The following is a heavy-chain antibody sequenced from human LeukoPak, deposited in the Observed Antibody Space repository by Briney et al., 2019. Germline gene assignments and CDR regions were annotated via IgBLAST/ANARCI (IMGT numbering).Heavy chain of an antibody. J-gene: IGHJ4*02. V-gene: IGHV4-59*01. CDR2: IYYSGST. D-gene: IGHD6-19*01. CDR1: GGSISSYY. Sequence: SETLSLTCTVSGGSISSYYWSWIRQPPGKGLERIGYIYYSGSTNYNPSLKSRVTISVDTSKNQFSLKLSSVTAADTAVYYCARERSSGAYDYWGQGTLVTVSS. CDR3: ARERSSGAYDY.